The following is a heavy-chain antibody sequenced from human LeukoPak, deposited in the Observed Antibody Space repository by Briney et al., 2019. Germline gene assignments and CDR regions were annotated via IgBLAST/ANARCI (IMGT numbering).Heavy chain of an antibody. CDR3: AKKRVAVAGTHYFDY. D-gene: IGHD6-19*01. Sequence: GGSLRLSCVASGFTFSSYWMTWVRQAPGKGLEWVANIKSDGTQNYYVDSVKGRFTISRDNSKNTLYLQMNSLRAEDTAVYYCAKKRVAVAGTHYFDYWGQGTLVTVS. J-gene: IGHJ4*02. CDR1: GFTFSSYW. V-gene: IGHV3-7*05. CDR2: IKSDGTQN.